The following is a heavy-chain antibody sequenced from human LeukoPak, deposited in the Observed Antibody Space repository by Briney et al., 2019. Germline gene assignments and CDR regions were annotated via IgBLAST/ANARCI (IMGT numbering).Heavy chain of an antibody. CDR2: IYYSGST. D-gene: IGHD1-26*01. J-gene: IGHJ3*02. V-gene: IGHV4-39*01. CDR1: GGSISSSSYY. Sequence: SETLSLTCTVSGGSISSSSYYWGWIRQPPGKGLEWIGSIYYSGSTYYNPSLKSRVTISVDTSKNQFSLKLSSVTAADTAVYSCARQMMSFAELNDAFDIWRQGTMVTVSS. CDR3: ARQMMSFAELNDAFDI.